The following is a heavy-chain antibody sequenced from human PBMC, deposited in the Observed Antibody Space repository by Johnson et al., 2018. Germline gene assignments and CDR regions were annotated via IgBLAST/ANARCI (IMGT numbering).Heavy chain of an antibody. CDR3: AKKREWELA. Sequence: VQLVESGGGLVQPGGSLRLSCAASGFTFSSSSMNWVRQAPGKGLEWVSSISGSGGSINYTDSVKGRFTISRDNSKNTVYLQMNSLRAEDTAVYFCAKKREWELAWGQGTLVTVSS. J-gene: IGHJ1*01. D-gene: IGHD1-26*01. V-gene: IGHV3-23*04. CDR1: GFTFSSSS. CDR2: ISGSGGSI.